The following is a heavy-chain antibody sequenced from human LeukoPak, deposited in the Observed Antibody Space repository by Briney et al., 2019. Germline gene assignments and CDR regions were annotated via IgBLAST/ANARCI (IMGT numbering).Heavy chain of an antibody. Sequence: GGPLRLSCAASGFTFSSYEMNWVRQAPGKGLEWVSYISSSNSAIYYADSVKGRFTISRDNAKNTLYLQMNSLRAEDTAVYYCARDPRSGSRPYRGGAGMDVWGKGTTVTVSS. D-gene: IGHD1-26*01. V-gene: IGHV3-48*03. CDR3: ARDPRSGSRPYRGGAGMDV. CDR2: ISSSNSAI. J-gene: IGHJ6*04. CDR1: GFTFSSYE.